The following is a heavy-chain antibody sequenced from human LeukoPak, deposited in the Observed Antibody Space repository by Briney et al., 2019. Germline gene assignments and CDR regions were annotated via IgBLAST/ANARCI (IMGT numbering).Heavy chain of an antibody. V-gene: IGHV3-23*01. D-gene: IGHD6-19*01. J-gene: IGHJ1*01. CDR3: ASHSSGWYEEYFQH. Sequence: GGSLRLSCSASGFTFSGYAMSWVRQAPGKGLEWVSSITGSGGGTYYADSVRGRFTVSKDNSKSTLYLQMNSLKAEDAAVYYCASHSSGWYEEYFQHWGQGTLVTVSS. CDR1: GFTFSGYA. CDR2: ITGSGGGT.